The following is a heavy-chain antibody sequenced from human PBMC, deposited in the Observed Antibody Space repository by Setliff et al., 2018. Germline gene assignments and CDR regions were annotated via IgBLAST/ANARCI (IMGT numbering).Heavy chain of an antibody. J-gene: IGHJ3*02. Sequence: GASVKVSCKASGYTFTTHGISWVRQAPGQGLEWMGWISTDDGDTNFAQKFQDRVTMTTDTSTSTAYMEVRSLRSDDTAVYYCARAPGTVVVPASRSAFDIWGQGTMVTVSS. D-gene: IGHD2-2*01. V-gene: IGHV1-18*01. CDR2: ISTDDGDT. CDR3: ARAPGTVVVPASRSAFDI. CDR1: GYTFTTHG.